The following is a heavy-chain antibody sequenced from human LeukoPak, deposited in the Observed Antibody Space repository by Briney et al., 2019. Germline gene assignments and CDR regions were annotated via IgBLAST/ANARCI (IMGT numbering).Heavy chain of an antibody. CDR2: ISSRSSFI. CDR1: GFTLSSYS. V-gene: IGHV3-21*01. CDR3: ARSYSSSIGEFDY. D-gene: IGHD6-6*01. J-gene: IGHJ4*02. Sequence: PGGSLRLSCAASGFTLSSYSMNWVRQAPGKGLECVSYISSRSSFIYYADSVKGRFTISRDNAKNSLYLQMNSLRAEDTAVYYCARSYSSSIGEFDYWGQGTLVTVSS.